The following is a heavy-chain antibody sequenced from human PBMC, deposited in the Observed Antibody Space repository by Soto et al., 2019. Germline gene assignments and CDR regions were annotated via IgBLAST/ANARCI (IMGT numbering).Heavy chain of an antibody. CDR3: GRRSGYYHYYYGMDV. J-gene: IGHJ6*02. D-gene: IGHD3-3*01. CDR2: INHSGST. CDR1: GGSFSGYH. V-gene: IGHV4-34*01. Sequence: PSETLSLTCAVYGGSFSGYHWSWIRQPPGKGLEWIGEINHSGSTNYNPSLKSRVTISVDTSKNQFSLKLSPVTAADPAVYYCGRRSGYYHYYYGMDVWGQGTTVTVS.